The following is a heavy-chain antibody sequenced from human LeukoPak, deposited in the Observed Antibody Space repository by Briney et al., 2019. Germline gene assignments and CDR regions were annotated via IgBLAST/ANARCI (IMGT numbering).Heavy chain of an antibody. CDR3: TGQKTTPGPSDY. CDR2: IYPGDSDT. CDR1: GYSFTSYW. D-gene: IGHD1-1*01. J-gene: IGHJ4*02. Sequence: RGESLKISCKGSGYSFTSYWIGWVRQMPGKGLEWMGIIYPGDSDTRYSPSFQGQVTISADKSISTAYLQWSNLKASDTAMYYCTGQKTTPGPSDYWGQGTLVTVSS. V-gene: IGHV5-51*01.